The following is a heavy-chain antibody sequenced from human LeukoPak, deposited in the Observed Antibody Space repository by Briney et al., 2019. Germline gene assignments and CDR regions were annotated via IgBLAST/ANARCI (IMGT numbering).Heavy chain of an antibody. CDR3: ARDRKVEIHQGAFDI. CDR2: ISAYNGNT. Sequence: GASVKVSCKASGYTFTSYGISWVRQAPGQGLEWMGWISAYNGNTNYAQKLQGRVTMTTDTSTSTAYMELRSLRSDDTAVYYCARDRKVEIHQGAFDIWGQGTMVTVSS. D-gene: IGHD2-21*01. V-gene: IGHV1-18*01. J-gene: IGHJ3*02. CDR1: GYTFTSYG.